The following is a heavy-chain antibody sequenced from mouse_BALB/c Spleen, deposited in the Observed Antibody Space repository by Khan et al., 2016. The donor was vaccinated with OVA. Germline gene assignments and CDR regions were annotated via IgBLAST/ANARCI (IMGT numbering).Heavy chain of an antibody. CDR3: ARDYCFVY. V-gene: IGHV5-6-5*01. CDR2: ISTGDTT. CDR1: GFTFSNYA. Sequence: EVKLVESGGGLVKPGGSLKVSCAASGFTFSNYAMSWVRQTPEKRLEWVASISTGDTTYYPDSVKGRFTISRDNARNILYLQMSSLRSDDTAMYYCARDYCFVYWGQGTLVTVSA. J-gene: IGHJ3*01.